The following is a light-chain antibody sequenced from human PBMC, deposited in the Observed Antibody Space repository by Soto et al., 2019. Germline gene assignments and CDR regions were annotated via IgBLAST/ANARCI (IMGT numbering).Light chain of an antibody. J-gene: IGKJ2*01. CDR1: QSVNSNY. V-gene: IGKV3-20*01. CDR2: GAS. CDR3: HQYGLSPRHP. Sequence: EIVLTQSPGTLSLSPGERVILSCRASQSVNSNYLAWYQQKPGQAPRLLIYGASSRATGVPNRFSGSGSGTDFTLTISSLEPEDFAVYYCHQYGLSPRHPFGQGTKLEIK.